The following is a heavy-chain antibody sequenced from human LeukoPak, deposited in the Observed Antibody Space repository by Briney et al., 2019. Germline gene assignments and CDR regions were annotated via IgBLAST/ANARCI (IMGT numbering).Heavy chain of an antibody. V-gene: IGHV5-51*01. CDR2: IYPADSDI. CDR3: ARQEYCSGGSCYTWFDP. D-gene: IGHD2-15*01. CDR1: GYSINNYW. J-gene: IGHJ5*02. Sequence: GESLKISCKGSGYSINNYWIGWVRQLPGKGLEWMGIIYPADSDIRYSPSFQGQVTISADKSISTAYLQWSSLKASDTAMYYCARQEYCSGGSCYTWFDPWGQGTLVTVSS.